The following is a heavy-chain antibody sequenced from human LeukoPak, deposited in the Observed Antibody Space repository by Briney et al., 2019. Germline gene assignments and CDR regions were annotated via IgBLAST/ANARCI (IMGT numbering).Heavy chain of an antibody. D-gene: IGHD2-2*01. V-gene: IGHV1-3*01. J-gene: IGHJ4*02. Sequence: GASVKVSCKASGYTFTSYAMHWVRQAPGQRLEWMGWINAGNGNTKYSQKFQGRVTMTRDTSTSTVYMELSSLRSEDTAVYYCVKSVVVPAATFGAPYFDYWGQGTLVTVSS. CDR1: GYTFTSYA. CDR2: INAGNGNT. CDR3: VKSVVVPAATFGAPYFDY.